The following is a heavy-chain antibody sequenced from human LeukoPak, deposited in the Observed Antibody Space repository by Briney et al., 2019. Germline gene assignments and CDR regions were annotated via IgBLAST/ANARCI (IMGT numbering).Heavy chain of an antibody. Sequence: AGGSLRLSCAASGLTFSSYAMSWVRQAPGKGLEWVSAISGSGGSTYYADSVKGRFTISRDNSKNTLYLQMNSLRAEDTAVYYCAKEDRDDFWSGSYYFDYWGQGTLVTVSS. CDR1: GLTFSSYA. CDR3: AKEDRDDFWSGSYYFDY. J-gene: IGHJ4*02. CDR2: ISGSGGST. D-gene: IGHD3-3*01. V-gene: IGHV3-23*01.